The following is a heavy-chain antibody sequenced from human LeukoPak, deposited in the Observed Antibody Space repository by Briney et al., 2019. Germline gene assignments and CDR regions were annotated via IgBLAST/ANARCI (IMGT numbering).Heavy chain of an antibody. CDR3: ARDSGIFQNKRYYYYGMDV. D-gene: IGHD3-10*01. Sequence: PSETLSLTCTVSGGSISSYYWSWIRQPAGKGLEWIGRIYTSGSTNYNPSLKSRVTMSADTSKNQFSLKLSSVTAADTAVYYCARDSGIFQNKRYYYYGMDVWGQGTTVTVSS. J-gene: IGHJ6*02. CDR1: GGSISSYY. CDR2: IYTSGST. V-gene: IGHV4-4*07.